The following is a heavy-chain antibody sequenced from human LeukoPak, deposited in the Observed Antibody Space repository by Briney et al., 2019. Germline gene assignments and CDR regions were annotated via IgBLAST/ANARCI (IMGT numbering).Heavy chain of an antibody. D-gene: IGHD5-18*01. CDR3: SRGPIPLWLHNAMDV. CDR2: IRSKAYGGTT. CDR1: GFTFGDHA. Sequence: GRSLRLSCTASGFTFGDHAMSWVRQAPGKGLGWGGFIRSKAYGGTTEYAAAVKGRFTISRDDSKSIADLKMNSLKTENTAVYYCSRGPIPLWLHNAMDVWGQGSTVTVSS. J-gene: IGHJ6*02. V-gene: IGHV3-49*04.